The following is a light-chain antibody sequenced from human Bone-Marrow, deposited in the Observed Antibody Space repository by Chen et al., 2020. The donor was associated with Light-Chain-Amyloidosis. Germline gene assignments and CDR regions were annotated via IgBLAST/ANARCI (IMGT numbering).Light chain of an antibody. Sequence: DIVLTQTPLSLPVTHGEPASISCRSSQSLLHRNGYNYLGWYLQKPGQSPQLLIYLVSNRASGVPDRFSGSGSGTDFTLKISRVEAEDVGVYYCMQTVQSTWTFGQGTKVEIK. CDR3: MQTVQSTWT. CDR1: QSLLHRNGYNY. V-gene: IGKV2-28*01. J-gene: IGKJ1*01. CDR2: LVS.